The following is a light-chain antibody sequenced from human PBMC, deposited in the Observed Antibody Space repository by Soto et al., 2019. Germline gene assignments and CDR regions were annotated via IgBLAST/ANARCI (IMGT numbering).Light chain of an antibody. CDR1: QSISSY. J-gene: IGKJ5*01. CDR3: QPSYSTPPIT. Sequence: DIQMTQSPSSLSASVGDRVTITCRASQSISSYLNWYQQKPGKAPKLLIYAASSLQSGVPSRFSGSGSGTDFTLTISSLQPEDFATYYWQPSYSTPPITFGQGTRLEIK. V-gene: IGKV1-39*01. CDR2: AAS.